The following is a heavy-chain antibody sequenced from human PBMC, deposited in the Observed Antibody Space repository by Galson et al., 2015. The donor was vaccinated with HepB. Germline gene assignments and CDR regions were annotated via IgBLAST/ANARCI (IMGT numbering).Heavy chain of an antibody. V-gene: IGHV5-10-1*01. J-gene: IGHJ4*02. CDR2: IQPSDSHT. CDR1: GYSFTSYW. D-gene: IGHD3-10*01. Sequence: QSGAEVKKPGESLRISCQASGYSFTSYWVTWVRQMPGKGLEWMGRIQPSDSHTNYSPSFQGHVTISADRSISTAYLQWTSLKASDPAMYYCARGSEDNYGSFDYWGQGTLVTVS. CDR3: ARGSEDNYGSFDY.